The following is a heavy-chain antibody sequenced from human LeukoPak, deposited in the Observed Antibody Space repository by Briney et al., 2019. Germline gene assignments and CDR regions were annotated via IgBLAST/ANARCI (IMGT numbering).Heavy chain of an antibody. V-gene: IGHV1-69*05. D-gene: IGHD4-17*01. CDR1: GGTSSSYA. Sequence: SVKVSCKASGGTSSSYAISWVRQAPGQGLEWMGRIIPIFGTANYAQKFQGRVTITTDESTSTAYMELSSLRSEDTAVYYCARGTTVTTVSAFDIWGQGTMVTVSS. CDR2: IIPIFGTA. J-gene: IGHJ3*02. CDR3: ARGTTVTTVSAFDI.